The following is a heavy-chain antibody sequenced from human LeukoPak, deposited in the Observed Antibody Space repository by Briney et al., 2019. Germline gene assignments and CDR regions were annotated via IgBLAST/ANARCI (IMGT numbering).Heavy chain of an antibody. V-gene: IGHV3-9*03. CDR1: GFTFDDYA. J-gene: IGHJ4*02. D-gene: IGHD6-19*01. Sequence: PGRSLRLSCAASGFTFDDYAMHWLRQAPGKGLEWVSGISWNSGSIGYADSVKGRFTISRDNAKNSLYLQMNSLRAEDMALYYCAKGVSGWYEGPLFFDYWGQGTLVTVSS. CDR3: AKGVSGWYEGPLFFDY. CDR2: ISWNSGSI.